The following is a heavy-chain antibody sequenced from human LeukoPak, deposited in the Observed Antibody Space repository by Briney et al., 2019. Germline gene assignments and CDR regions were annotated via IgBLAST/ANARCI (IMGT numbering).Heavy chain of an antibody. CDR3: ARVAPDYYDPGDY. D-gene: IGHD3-22*01. CDR1: GGSISSSSYY. CDR2: IYYSGST. J-gene: IGHJ4*02. V-gene: IGHV4-39*01. Sequence: RSSETLSLTCTVSGGSISSSSYYWGWIRQPPGKGLEWIGSIYYSGSTYYNPSLKSRVTISVDTSKNQFSLKLSSVTAADTAVYYCARVAPDYYDPGDYWGQGTLVTVSS.